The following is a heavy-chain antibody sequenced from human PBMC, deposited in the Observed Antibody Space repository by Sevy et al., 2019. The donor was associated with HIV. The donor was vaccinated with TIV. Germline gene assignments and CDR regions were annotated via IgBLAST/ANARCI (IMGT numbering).Heavy chain of an antibody. J-gene: IGHJ5*02. D-gene: IGHD6-19*01. CDR3: ARGQGGYSSGWYNWFDP. CDR2: TYYRSKWYN. CDR1: GDSVSSNSAA. Sequence: KQSQTLSLTCAISGDSVSSNSAAWNWIRQSPSRGLEWLGRTYYRSKWYNDYAVSVKSRITINPDTSKNQFSLQLNSVTPEDTAVYYCARGQGGYSSGWYNWFDPWAREPWSPSPQ. V-gene: IGHV6-1*01.